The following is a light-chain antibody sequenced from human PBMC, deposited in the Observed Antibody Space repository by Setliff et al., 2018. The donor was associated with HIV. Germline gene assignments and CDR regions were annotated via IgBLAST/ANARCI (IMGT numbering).Light chain of an antibody. CDR1: STDVGGYDH. CDR3: SSNTGSNTYV. J-gene: IGLJ1*01. Sequence: QSALTQPPSASGSPGQSVTISCAGASTDVGGYDHVSWYQQYPGKPPKVVIFEVSKRPSGVPDRFSGSKSGNTASLIVSGLQPEDEADYYCSSNTGSNTYVFGTGTKVTVL. CDR2: EVS. V-gene: IGLV2-8*01.